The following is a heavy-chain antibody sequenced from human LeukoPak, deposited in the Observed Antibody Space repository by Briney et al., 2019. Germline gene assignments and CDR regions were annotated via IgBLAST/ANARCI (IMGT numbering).Heavy chain of an antibody. CDR1: GFTFSSYA. D-gene: IGHD1-7*01. J-gene: IGHJ4*02. CDR3: ARHKLQLQHCDY. CDR2: ISGSGGST. V-gene: IGHV3-23*01. Sequence: GGSLRLSCAASGFTFSSYAMSWVRQAPGKGLEWVSAISGSGGSTYYADSVKGRFTVSRDNSKNTLYLQMNSLRAEDTAVYYCARHKLQLQHCDYWGQGTLVTVSS.